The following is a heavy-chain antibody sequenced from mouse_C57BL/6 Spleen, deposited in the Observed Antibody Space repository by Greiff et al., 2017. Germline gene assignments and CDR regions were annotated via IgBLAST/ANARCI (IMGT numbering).Heavy chain of an antibody. D-gene: IGHD1-1*01. J-gene: IGHJ1*03. CDR3: AREDYGSRRRYFDV. CDR2: INPNNGGT. Sequence: EVQLQQSGPELVKPGASVKIPCKASGYTFTDYNMDWVKQSHGKSLEWIGDINPNNGGTIYNQKFKGKATLTVDKSSSTAYMELRSLTSEDTAVYYCAREDYGSRRRYFDVWGTGTTVTVSS. CDR1: GYTFTDYN. V-gene: IGHV1-18*01.